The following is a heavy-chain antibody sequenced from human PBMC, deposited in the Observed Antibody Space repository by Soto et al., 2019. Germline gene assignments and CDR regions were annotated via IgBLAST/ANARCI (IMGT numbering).Heavy chain of an antibody. D-gene: IGHD2-21*02. Sequence: QVQRVQSGAEVQKPGSSVKVSCTASGGTFSSYAISWVRHAPGQGLEWMGGIIPIFGTGNYAQKFQGRVTITADESTSTADMELSSLRSEDTAVYYCSRGGGDRPYYFDYWGQGTLVTGSS. V-gene: IGHV1-69*01. J-gene: IGHJ4*02. CDR2: IIPIFGTG. CDR3: SRGGGDRPYYFDY. CDR1: GGTFSSYA.